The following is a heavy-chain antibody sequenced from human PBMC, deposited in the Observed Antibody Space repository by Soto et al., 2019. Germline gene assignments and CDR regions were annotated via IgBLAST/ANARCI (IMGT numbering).Heavy chain of an antibody. V-gene: IGHV1-18*01. CDR2: IRPHNGDT. CDR3: ARDRSGWYDF. Sequence: QVQLVQSAAEVGKPGASVKVSCKASGYTFTTIRLHWVRHAPGQGLEWMGWIRPHNGDTQYAQKLQGRVTMTADTATTTAYMEVRSLRPDDAAVLYCARDRSGWYDFWGQGTLVTVSS. J-gene: IGHJ5*01. CDR1: GYTFTTIR. D-gene: IGHD6-19*01.